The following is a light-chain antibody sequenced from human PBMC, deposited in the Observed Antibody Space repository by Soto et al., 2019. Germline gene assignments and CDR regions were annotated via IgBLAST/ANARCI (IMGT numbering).Light chain of an antibody. V-gene: IGKV3D-15*01. CDR1: QTVNNN. J-gene: IGKJ5*01. CDR3: QQYHKWPPIT. CDR2: QTS. Sequence: VMTQAPATLSVSPGEGATLSCRASQTVNNNVAWYQLKDGQVPRLLIYQTSIRAAGIPARFSASGTGTEFTLTISSLQSEDFAVYYCQQYHKWPPITFGQGTRLAI.